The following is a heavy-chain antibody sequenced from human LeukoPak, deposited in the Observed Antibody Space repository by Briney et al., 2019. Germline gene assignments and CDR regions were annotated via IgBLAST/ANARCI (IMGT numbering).Heavy chain of an antibody. CDR2: MYPDDSDT. CDR1: GYSFINHW. J-gene: IGHJ4*02. Sequence: GESLNISCKASGYSFINHWIGWVRQKPGKGLEWVGIMYPDDSDTRYSPSFQGQVSISADKSLSTAYLQWSSLKASDTAMYYCARLIYDRSGYFDYWGQGTLVTVSS. CDR3: ARLIYDRSGYFDY. D-gene: IGHD3-22*01. V-gene: IGHV5-51*01.